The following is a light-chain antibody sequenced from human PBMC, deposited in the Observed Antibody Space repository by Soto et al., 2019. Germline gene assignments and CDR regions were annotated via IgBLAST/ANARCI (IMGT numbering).Light chain of an antibody. CDR2: GNS. CDR3: QSYDSSLSGSV. Sequence: QSVLTQPPSVSGAPGPRVTISCTGSSYNIGAGYDVHWYQQLPGTAPKLLIYGNSNRPSGVPDRFSGSKSGTSASLAITGLQADDESDYYCQSYDSSLSGSVFGGGTQLTVL. J-gene: IGLJ7*01. CDR1: SYNIGAGYD. V-gene: IGLV1-40*01.